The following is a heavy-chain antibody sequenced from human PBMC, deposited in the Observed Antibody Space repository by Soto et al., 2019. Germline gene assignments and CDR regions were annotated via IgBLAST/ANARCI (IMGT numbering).Heavy chain of an antibody. CDR3: AKDRVYDSATGHLDY. D-gene: IGHD3-16*01. Sequence: QVQLVESGGGVVQPGRSLRLSCAASGFTFNSYGMHWVRQAPGKGLEWVAVISYGGANKYYAVSVKGRLTISRDNSKNRLYLHMNSMRAEDTAVYYCAKDRVYDSATGHLDYWGQGTLVAVSS. CDR1: GFTFNSYG. J-gene: IGHJ4*02. CDR2: ISYGGANK. V-gene: IGHV3-30*18.